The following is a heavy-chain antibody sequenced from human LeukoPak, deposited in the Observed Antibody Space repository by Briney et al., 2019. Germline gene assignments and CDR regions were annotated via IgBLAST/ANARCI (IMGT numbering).Heavy chain of an antibody. V-gene: IGHV1-18*04. CDR2: ISAYNGNT. CDR3: ARVVAGTDYFDY. CDR1: GYTFTSYG. J-gene: IGHJ4*02. Sequence: ASVKVSCKASGYTFTSYGISWVRQAPGQGVEWMGWISAYNGNTNYAQKLQGRVTMTTDTSTRTAYIRLRSLRSDDTAVYYCARVVAGTDYFDYWGQGTLVTVSS. D-gene: IGHD6-19*01.